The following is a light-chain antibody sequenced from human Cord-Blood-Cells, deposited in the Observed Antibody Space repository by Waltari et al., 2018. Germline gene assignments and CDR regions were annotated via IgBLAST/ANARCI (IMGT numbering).Light chain of an antibody. J-gene: IGLJ1*01. CDR2: GKN. CDR3: NSRDSSGNHYV. V-gene: IGLV3-19*01. CDR1: SLRSYY. Sequence: SSELTQDPAVSVALGQTVRITCQGDSLRSYYASWYQQKPGQAPVLVIYGKNNRPSGCPDRFSGSSSGNTASLTITGAQAEDEADYYCNSRDSSGNHYVFGTGTKVTVL.